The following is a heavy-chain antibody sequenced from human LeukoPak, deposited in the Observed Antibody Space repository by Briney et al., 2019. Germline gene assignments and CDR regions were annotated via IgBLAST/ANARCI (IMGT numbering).Heavy chain of an antibody. CDR3: ANGYCSGGSCYYYYMDV. CDR2: ISGSGGYT. V-gene: IGHV3-23*01. J-gene: IGHJ6*03. CDR1: GFSFSRHA. Sequence: PGGSLRLSCAASGFSFSRHAMSWVRQAGGKGLAPVPSISGSGGYTYYADSVKGRFTISRDNSKNTLYLQMNSLRAEDTAVYYCANGYCSGGSCYYYYMDVWGKGTTVTVSS. D-gene: IGHD2-15*01.